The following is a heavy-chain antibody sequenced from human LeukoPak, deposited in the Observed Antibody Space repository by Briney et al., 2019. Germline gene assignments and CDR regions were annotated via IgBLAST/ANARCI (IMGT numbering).Heavy chain of an antibody. CDR2: TSSDGNIK. Sequence: GGSLRLSCAASGXTFSSYAMHWVRQAPGKGLEWVAVTSSDGNIKYYADSVKGRFTISRDNSKNTLYLQMNSLRGEDTGVYYCARDPVPATARHFDYWGQGTLVTVSS. D-gene: IGHD1-1*01. V-gene: IGHV3-30-3*01. CDR1: GXTFSSYA. J-gene: IGHJ4*02. CDR3: ARDPVPATARHFDY.